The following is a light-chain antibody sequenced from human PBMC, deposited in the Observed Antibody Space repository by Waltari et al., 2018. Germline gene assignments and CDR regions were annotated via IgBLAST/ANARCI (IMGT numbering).Light chain of an antibody. CDR1: QDISHK. Sequence: DIRMTQSPSSLSAAVGDRVTITCRASQDISHKFARYQQKPGKVPRLLIYFASTLQSGVPSRFSGSGSGAEFTLTISSLQPEDVATYYCQYGETFGQGTQVEI. CDR2: FAS. V-gene: IGKV1-27*01. CDR3: QYGET. J-gene: IGKJ1*01.